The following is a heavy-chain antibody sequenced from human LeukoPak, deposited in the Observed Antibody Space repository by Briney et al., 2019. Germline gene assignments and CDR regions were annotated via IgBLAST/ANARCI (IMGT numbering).Heavy chain of an antibody. V-gene: IGHV1-18*01. CDR1: GYTFTSYG. CDR2: ISAYNGNT. Sequence: ASVKVSCKASGYTFTSYGISWVRQAPGQGLEWMGWISAYNGNTNYAQKLQGRVTMTTDTSTSTAYMELRSLRSDDTAVYYCARVTAARRNYYYYYMDVWGKGTTVTVSS. D-gene: IGHD6-6*01. J-gene: IGHJ6*03. CDR3: ARVTAARRNYYYYYMDV.